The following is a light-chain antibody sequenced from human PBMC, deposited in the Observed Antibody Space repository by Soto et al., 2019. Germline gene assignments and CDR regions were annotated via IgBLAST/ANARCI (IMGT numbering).Light chain of an antibody. CDR3: SSYSSRRSRFV. CDR1: RSDVGSYDY. J-gene: IGLJ1*01. Sequence: QSALTQPASVSGSPGQSITVSCTGSRSDVGSYDYVSWYQQYPGKAPKLLIYEVTNRPSGVSDRFSGSKSENTASLTISGLQAADEAHYYCSSYSSRRSRFVFGTGTKLTVL. CDR2: EVT. V-gene: IGLV2-14*01.